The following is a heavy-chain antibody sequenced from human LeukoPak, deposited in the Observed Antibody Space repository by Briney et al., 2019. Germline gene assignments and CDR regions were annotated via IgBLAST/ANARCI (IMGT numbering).Heavy chain of an antibody. CDR2: IYHSGST. J-gene: IGHJ4*02. D-gene: IGHD3-22*01. CDR1: GFTFSSYA. V-gene: IGHV4-30-2*01. CDR3: ARGLSGYYRYYFDY. Sequence: LRLSCAASGFTFSSYAMSWIRQPPGKGLEWIGYIYHSGSTYYNPSLKSRVTISVDRSKNQFSLKLSSVTAADTAVYYCARGLSGYYRYYFDYWGQGTLVTVSS.